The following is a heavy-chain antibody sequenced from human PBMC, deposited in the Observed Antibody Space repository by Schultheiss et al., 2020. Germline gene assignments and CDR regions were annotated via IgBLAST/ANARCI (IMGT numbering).Heavy chain of an antibody. CDR1: GFTFSSYW. D-gene: IGHD2-15*01. CDR2: INSDGSST. CDR3: ASNGGSGRALYFDY. J-gene: IGHJ4*02. Sequence: GGSLRLSCATSGFTFSSYWMHWVRQAPGKGLVWVSRINSDGSSTSYADSVKGRFTISRDNAKNTLYLQMNSLRAEDTAVYYCASNGGSGRALYFDYWGQGTLVTVSS. V-gene: IGHV3-74*01.